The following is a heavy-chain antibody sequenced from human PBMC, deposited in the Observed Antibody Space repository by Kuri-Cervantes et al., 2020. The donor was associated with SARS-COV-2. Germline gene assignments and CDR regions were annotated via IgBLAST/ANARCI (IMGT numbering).Heavy chain of an antibody. CDR1: GYTFTDYY. CDR3: APLDAGTDY. CDR2: INPNSGST. D-gene: IGHD1-26*01. J-gene: IGHJ4*02. Sequence: ASVKVSCKASGYTFTDYYMHWVRQAPGQGLEWMGVINPNSGSTTYAQKFQGRLTMTRNTSTSTVYMELSTLRSEDTAVYCCAPLDAGTDYWGQGTLVTVSS. V-gene: IGHV1-46*03.